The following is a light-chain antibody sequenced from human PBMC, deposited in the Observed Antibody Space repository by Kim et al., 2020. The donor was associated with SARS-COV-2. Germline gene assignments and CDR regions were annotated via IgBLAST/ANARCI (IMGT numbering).Light chain of an antibody. CDR1: QNISSY. J-gene: IGKJ4*01. Sequence: SLSPGESATLSCRASQNISSYLAWYQQKPGQAPRLLIYDASNRATGIPARFSGSGSGTDFTLTISSLEPEDFAVYYCQQRSNWLTFGGGTKVDIK. V-gene: IGKV3-11*01. CDR2: DAS. CDR3: QQRSNWLT.